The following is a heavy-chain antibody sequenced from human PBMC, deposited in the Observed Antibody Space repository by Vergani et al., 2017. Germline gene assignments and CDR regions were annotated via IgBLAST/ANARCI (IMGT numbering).Heavy chain of an antibody. CDR1: GFSVSNSDYF. CDR2: VMPSGMT. CDR3: ARYRLGYLDV. D-gene: IGHD3-16*02. V-gene: IGHV4-61*02. J-gene: IGHJ6*03. Sequence: QVQLQESGPGVVKPSQTLSLTCTVSGFSVSNSDYFWTWIRQPAGKGLVWIGRVMPSGMTNYNPSLESRVTMSVDTSKDHFSLRLDSVTVADTAVYYCARYRLGYLDVWGKGTTVIVSS.